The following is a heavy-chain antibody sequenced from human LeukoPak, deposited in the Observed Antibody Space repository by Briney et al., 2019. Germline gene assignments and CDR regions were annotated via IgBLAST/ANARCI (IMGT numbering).Heavy chain of an antibody. J-gene: IGHJ5*02. Sequence: PGGSLRLSCAASGFTFSSCGMSWVRQAPGKGLEWVSAISDSGDYTYYADSVKGRFTISRDNSKNTLYLQMNSLRVEDTAVYYCAGKSWGQGTLVTVSS. CDR1: GFTFSSCG. CDR3: AGKS. CDR2: ISDSGDYT. V-gene: IGHV3-23*01.